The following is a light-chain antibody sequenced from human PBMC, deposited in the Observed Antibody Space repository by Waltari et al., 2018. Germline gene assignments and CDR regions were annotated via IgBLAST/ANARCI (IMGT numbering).Light chain of an antibody. V-gene: IGKV4-1*01. CDR2: WAS. J-gene: IGKJ1*01. Sequence: DIVMTQSSQSLALSLGERVTINCKCSQRLLYNSNDKNYLPWYQQKPGQPPKLTFYWASTRHSGFPERFSGSGFATDFTLPISGLQAKDVPFYYCQQYYSRRTFGQGTRVEIK. CDR3: QQYYSRRT. CDR1: QRLLYNSNDKNY.